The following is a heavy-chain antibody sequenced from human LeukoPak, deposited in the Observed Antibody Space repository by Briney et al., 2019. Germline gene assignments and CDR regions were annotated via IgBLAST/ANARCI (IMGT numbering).Heavy chain of an antibody. V-gene: IGHV3-21*01. D-gene: IGHD5-18*01. CDR2: ISSSSSYI. J-gene: IGHJ4*02. CDR1: GFTFSSYS. Sequence: GGSLRLSCAASGFTFSSYSMNWVRQAPGKGLEWVSSISSSSSYIYYADSVKGRFTISRDNAKNSLYLQMTSLRAEDTAVYYCARAIYVDTAKIDYWGQGTLVTVSS. CDR3: ARAIYVDTAKIDY.